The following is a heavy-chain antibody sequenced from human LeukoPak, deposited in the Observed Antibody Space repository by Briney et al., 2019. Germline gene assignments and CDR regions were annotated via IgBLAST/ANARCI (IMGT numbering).Heavy chain of an antibody. V-gene: IGHV1-69*13. CDR1: GGTFSSYA. D-gene: IGHD1-26*01. CDR3: AGDRGSYPYFDY. Sequence: ASVKVSCKASGGTFSSYAISWVRQAPGQGLEWMGGIIPIFGTANYAQKFQGRVTITADESTSTAYMELSSLRSEDTAVYYCAGDRGSYPYFDYWGQGTLVTVSS. CDR2: IIPIFGTA. J-gene: IGHJ4*02.